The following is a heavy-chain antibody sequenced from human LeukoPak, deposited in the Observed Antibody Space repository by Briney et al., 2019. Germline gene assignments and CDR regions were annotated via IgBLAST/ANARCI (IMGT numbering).Heavy chain of an antibody. J-gene: IGHJ6*03. D-gene: IGHD6-13*01. CDR3: ARFDQQLVEGAIAYYDYYYMDV. CDR2: IYYSGST. CDR1: GGSITSHY. Sequence: PSETLSLTCTVAGGSITSHYWSWIRQPPGEGLEWIGYIYYSGSTKYNPSLKSRVTISVDTSTNQFSLRLNSVTAAGTAVYYCARFDQQLVEGAIAYYDYYYMDVWGKGTTVTVSS. V-gene: IGHV4-59*11.